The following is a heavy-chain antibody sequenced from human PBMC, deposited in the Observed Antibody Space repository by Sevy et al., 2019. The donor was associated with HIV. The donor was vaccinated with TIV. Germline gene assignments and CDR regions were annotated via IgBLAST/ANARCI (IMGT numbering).Heavy chain of an antibody. CDR3: ARDRYYDASSYYYYYYGMDV. Sequence: GGSLRLSCAASGFTVSDNYMAWVRLAPGKGLEWVSLIDSDGSAYYADSVKGRFTISRGIVKNTLYLQINALRAEDTGLYFCARDRYYDASSYYYYYYGMDVWGQGTTVTVSS. CDR1: GFTVSDNY. V-gene: IGHV3-66*01. CDR2: IDSDGSA. J-gene: IGHJ6*02. D-gene: IGHD3-22*01.